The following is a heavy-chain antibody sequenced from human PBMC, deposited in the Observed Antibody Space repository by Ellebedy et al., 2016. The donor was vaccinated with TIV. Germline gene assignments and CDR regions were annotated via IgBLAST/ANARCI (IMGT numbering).Heavy chain of an antibody. CDR3: ARDLGGSSSPFDY. CDR1: GGTFSSYA. J-gene: IGHJ4*02. Sequence: AASVKVSCKASGGTFSSYAISWVRQAPGQRLEWMGWINAGNGNTKYSQKFQGRVTTTSDTSASTAYMELSSLRSEDTAVYYCARDLGGSSSPFDYWGQGTLVTVSS. D-gene: IGHD6-6*01. CDR2: INAGNGNT. V-gene: IGHV1-3*01.